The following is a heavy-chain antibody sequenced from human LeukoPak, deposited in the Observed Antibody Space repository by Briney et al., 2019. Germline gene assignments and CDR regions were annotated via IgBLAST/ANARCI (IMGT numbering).Heavy chain of an antibody. J-gene: IGHJ6*02. Sequence: PGGSLRLSCAASGFIVGDYQMSWIRQAPGKGLEWVSGISWNSGSIGYADSVKGRFTISRDNAKNSLYLQMNSLRAEDTAVYYCARARGHGSSWAIYYYYGMDVWGQGTTVTVSS. D-gene: IGHD6-13*01. CDR1: GFIVGDYQ. CDR2: ISWNSGSI. CDR3: ARARGHGSSWAIYYYYGMDV. V-gene: IGHV3-11*01.